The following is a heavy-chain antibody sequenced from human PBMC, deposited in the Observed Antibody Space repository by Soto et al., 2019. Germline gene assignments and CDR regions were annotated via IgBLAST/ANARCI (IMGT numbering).Heavy chain of an antibody. D-gene: IGHD5-18*01. V-gene: IGHV3-30*04. CDR3: VRGGIYTYGLLPLDN. CDR2: TSYEGRKN. CDR1: GFTFHDDG. J-gene: IGHJ4*02. Sequence: PWGPLRLSCAASGFTFHDDGLHWVRQAPGKGLEWVAVTSYEGRKNFYADSVKGRFTISRDNSKNTLYLQMSSLRADDSSVYYCVRGGIYTYGLLPLDNWGQGTLVTVSS.